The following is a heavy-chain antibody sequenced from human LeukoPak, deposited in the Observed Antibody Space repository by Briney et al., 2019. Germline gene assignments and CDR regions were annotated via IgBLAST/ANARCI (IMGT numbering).Heavy chain of an antibody. CDR1: GGSISSYY. Sequence: SETLSLTCTVSGGSISSYYWSWIRQPPGKGLEWIGYIYYSGSTNYNPSLKSRVTISVDTSKNQFSLKLSSVTAADTAVYYCARVSGQGLLDYWGQGTLVTVSS. D-gene: IGHD6-25*01. CDR3: ARVSGQGLLDY. CDR2: IYYSGST. V-gene: IGHV4-59*12. J-gene: IGHJ4*02.